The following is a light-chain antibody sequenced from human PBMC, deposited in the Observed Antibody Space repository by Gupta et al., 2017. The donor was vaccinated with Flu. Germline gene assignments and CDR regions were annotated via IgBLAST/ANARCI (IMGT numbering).Light chain of an antibody. CDR1: SSDVGRSNS. Sequence: QSALTQPASVSGSPGQSITISCTGTSSDVGRSNSVSWYQQHPGKAPKLIIYDVTNRPSGVSSRFSGSKSGNTASLTISGLEAEEESDYFCSSYTSTNTVYVFGTGTKVTVL. J-gene: IGLJ1*01. CDR2: DVT. CDR3: SSYTSTNTVYV. V-gene: IGLV2-14*03.